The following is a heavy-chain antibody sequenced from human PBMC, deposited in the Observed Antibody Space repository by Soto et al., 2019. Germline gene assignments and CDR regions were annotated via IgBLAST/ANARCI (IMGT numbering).Heavy chain of an antibody. CDR2: INPSGGST. D-gene: IGHD3-10*01. CDR3: ASELYYYGSGSYYGADY. V-gene: IGHV1-46*01. Sequence: QVQLVPSGAEVKKPGASVKVSCKASGYTFTSYYIHWVRQAPGQVLAWMGIINPSGGSTSYAQKLQGRVIMTREMSMSTVSMELSSLSSEDTAVSYCASELYYYGSGSYYGADYWGQGTLVTVSS. J-gene: IGHJ4*02. CDR1: GYTFTSYY.